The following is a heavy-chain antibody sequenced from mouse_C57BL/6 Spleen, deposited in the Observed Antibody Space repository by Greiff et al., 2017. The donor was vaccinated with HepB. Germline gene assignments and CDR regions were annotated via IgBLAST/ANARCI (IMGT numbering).Heavy chain of an antibody. CDR2: INPSTGGT. CDR3: AREETYYGSSGNYFDY. Sequence: EVQRVESGPELVKPGASVKISCKASGYSFTGYYMHWVKQSSEKSLEWIGEINPSTGGTSYNQKFKGKATLTVDKSSSTAYMQLKSLTSEDSAVYYCAREETYYGSSGNYFDYWGQGTTLTVSS. CDR1: GYSFTGYY. V-gene: IGHV1-43*01. D-gene: IGHD1-1*01. J-gene: IGHJ2*01.